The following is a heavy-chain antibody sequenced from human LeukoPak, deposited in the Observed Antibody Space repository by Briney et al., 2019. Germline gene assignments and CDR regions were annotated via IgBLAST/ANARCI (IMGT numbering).Heavy chain of an antibody. D-gene: IGHD1-26*01. CDR1: GFTFSSYW. CDR3: ARDPAGATGPVPDY. Sequence: GGSLRLSCAASGFTFSSYWMSWVRQAPGKGLEWVANIKQDGSEKYYVDSVKGRFTISRDNAKNSPYLQMNSLRAEDTAVYYCARDPAGATGPVPDYWGQGTLVTVSS. J-gene: IGHJ4*02. V-gene: IGHV3-7*01. CDR2: IKQDGSEK.